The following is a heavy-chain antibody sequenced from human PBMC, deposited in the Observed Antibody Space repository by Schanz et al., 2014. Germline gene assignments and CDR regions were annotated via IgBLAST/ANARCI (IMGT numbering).Heavy chain of an antibody. J-gene: IGHJ4*02. CDR1: GFSFSSYS. CDR2: ISTTGSTI. V-gene: IGHV3-48*01. CDR3: VRDSVFAFDY. D-gene: IGHD1-26*01. Sequence: EVQLVESGGGLVQPGGSLRLSCAASGFSFSSYSLNWVRQAPGKGLEWVSYISTTGSTIYYADSVRGRFTISRDNAKNSVFLQINSLRAEDTAVYYCVRDSVFAFDYWGQGTLVTVSS.